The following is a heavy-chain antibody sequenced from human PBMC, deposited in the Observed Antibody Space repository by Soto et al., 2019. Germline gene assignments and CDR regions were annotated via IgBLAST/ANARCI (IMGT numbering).Heavy chain of an antibody. CDR1: GGSISSYY. CDR3: ARDTYYYGSGKEGWFDP. V-gene: IGHV4-59*12. Sequence: QVQLQESGPGLVKPSETLSLTCTVSGGSISSYYWSWIRQPPGKGLEWIGYIYYSGSTNYNPSLKSRVTISVDTSKNQFSLKLSSVTAADTAVYYCARDTYYYGSGKEGWFDPWGQGTLVTVSS. CDR2: IYYSGST. D-gene: IGHD3-10*01. J-gene: IGHJ5*02.